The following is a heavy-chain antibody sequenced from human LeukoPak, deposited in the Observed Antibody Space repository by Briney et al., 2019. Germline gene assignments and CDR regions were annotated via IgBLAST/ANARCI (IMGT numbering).Heavy chain of an antibody. V-gene: IGHV4-39*01. CDR3: ARHSSWSEFDY. Sequence: SETLSLTCAVYGGSFSGYYWDWIRQPPGKGLEWIGSIYYSGSTYYNPSLKSRVTISVDTSKNQFSLKLSSVTAADTAVYYCARHSSWSEFDYWGQGTLVTVSS. CDR2: IYYSGST. J-gene: IGHJ4*02. D-gene: IGHD6-13*01. CDR1: GGSFSGYY.